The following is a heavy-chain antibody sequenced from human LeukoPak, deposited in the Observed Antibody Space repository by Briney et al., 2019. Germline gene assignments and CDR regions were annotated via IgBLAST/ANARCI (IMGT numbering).Heavy chain of an antibody. V-gene: IGHV3-23*01. Sequence: GGSLRLSCAASGFTFSSYATSWVRQAPGKGLEWVSAISGSGGSTYYADSVKGWFTISRDNSKNTLYLQMNSLRAEDTAVYYCAKVKSKLAAAGYYFDYWGQGTLVTVSS. J-gene: IGHJ4*02. D-gene: IGHD6-13*01. CDR3: AKVKSKLAAAGYYFDY. CDR1: GFTFSSYA. CDR2: ISGSGGST.